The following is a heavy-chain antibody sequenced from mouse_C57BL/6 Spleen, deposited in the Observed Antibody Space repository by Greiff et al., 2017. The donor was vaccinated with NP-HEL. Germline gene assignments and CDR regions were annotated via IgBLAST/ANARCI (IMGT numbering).Heavy chain of an antibody. Sequence: QVQLQQPRAELVRPGSSVKLSCKASGYTFTSYWMHWVKQRPIQGLEWIGNIDPSDSETHYNQKFKDKATLTVDKSSSTAYMQLSSLTSEDSAVYYCARNSPWYFDVWGTGTTVTVSS. J-gene: IGHJ1*03. CDR1: GYTFTSYW. D-gene: IGHD6-1*01. V-gene: IGHV1-52*01. CDR2: IDPSDSET. CDR3: ARNSPWYFDV.